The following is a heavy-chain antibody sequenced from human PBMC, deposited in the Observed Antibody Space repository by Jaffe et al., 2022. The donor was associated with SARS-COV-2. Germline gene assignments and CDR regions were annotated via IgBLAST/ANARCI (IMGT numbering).Heavy chain of an antibody. V-gene: IGHV4-39*01. CDR1: GGSISTSNYY. CDR2: IYYSGNT. J-gene: IGHJ4*02. CDR3: ARHPIYGNYVFFY. D-gene: IGHD4-17*01. Sequence: QMQLQESGPGLVKPSETLSLTCTVSGGSISTSNYYWGWVRQPPGKGLEWIGSIYYSGNTYYNPSLKSRVSISVDTSKNQFSLKLSSVTAADTAVYYCARHPIYGNYVFFYWGQGTLVTVSS.